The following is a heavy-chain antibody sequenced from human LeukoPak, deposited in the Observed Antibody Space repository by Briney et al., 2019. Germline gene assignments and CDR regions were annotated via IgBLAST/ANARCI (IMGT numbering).Heavy chain of an antibody. J-gene: IGHJ3*02. Sequence: GGSLRLSCAASGFTFSDYYMSWIRQAPGKGLEWVSYISSSGSTIYYADSVKGRFTISRDNAKNSLYLQMNSLRAEDTAVYYCAVGYCSSTSCYRVTAFDIWGQGTMVTVSS. D-gene: IGHD2-2*01. CDR2: ISSSGSTI. CDR3: AVGYCSSTSCYRVTAFDI. V-gene: IGHV3-11*01. CDR1: GFTFSDYY.